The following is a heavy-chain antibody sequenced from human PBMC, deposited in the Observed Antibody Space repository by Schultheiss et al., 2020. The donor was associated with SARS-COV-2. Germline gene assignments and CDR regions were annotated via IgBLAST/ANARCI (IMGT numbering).Heavy chain of an antibody. V-gene: IGHV4-38-2*02. CDR1: GGSISSGYY. J-gene: IGHJ4*02. CDR2: IYHSGST. D-gene: IGHD3-22*01. Sequence: SETLSLTCAVSGGSISSGYYWGWIRQPPGKGLEWIGSIYHSGSTYYNPSLKSRVTISVDTSKNQFSLKLSSVTAADTAVYYCARDRGYYDSSGYLYFDYWGQGTLVTVSS. CDR3: ARDRGYYDSSGYLYFDY.